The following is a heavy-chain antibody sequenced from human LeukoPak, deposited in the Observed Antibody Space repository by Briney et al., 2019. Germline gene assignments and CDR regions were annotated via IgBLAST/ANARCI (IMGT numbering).Heavy chain of an antibody. J-gene: IGHJ6*03. CDR1: GYTFSDYY. CDR2: INPNSGGT. Sequence: ASVKVSCKASGYTFSDYYIHWVRQAPGQGLEWMGWINPNSGGTNYAQKFQGRVTMTRDTSISTAYMDLSRLKSDDTAVYYCARDWAVAGTSQGENPGYYYYMDVWGKGPTVTISS. V-gene: IGHV1-2*02. D-gene: IGHD6-19*01. CDR3: ARDWAVAGTSQGENPGYYYYMDV.